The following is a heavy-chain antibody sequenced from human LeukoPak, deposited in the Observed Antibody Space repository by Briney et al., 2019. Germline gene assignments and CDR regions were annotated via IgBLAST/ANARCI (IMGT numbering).Heavy chain of an antibody. Sequence: KPSQTLSLTCTVSGGSISSGDYYWSWIRQPPGKGLEWIGYIYYSGSTYYNPSLKSRVTISVDTSKNQFSLKLSSVTAADTAVYYCARGPPAAAVYFDYWGQGTLVTVSS. V-gene: IGHV4-30-4*08. CDR2: IYYSGST. CDR1: GGSISSGDYY. D-gene: IGHD2-2*01. J-gene: IGHJ4*02. CDR3: ARGPPAAAVYFDY.